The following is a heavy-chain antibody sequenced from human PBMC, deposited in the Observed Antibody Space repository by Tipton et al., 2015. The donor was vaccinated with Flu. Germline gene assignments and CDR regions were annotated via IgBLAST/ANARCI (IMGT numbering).Heavy chain of an antibody. CDR3: ARRTFSNYVSEPKNWFDP. Sequence: TLSLTCSVSGDSIGSRYYWGWIRQPPGKGLEWIGNICPGSPCYNPSLRSRVTMSVARSNDQFSLRLTSVTAADTAVYFCARRTFSNYVSEPKNWFDPWGQGTLVTVSS. D-gene: IGHD4-11*01. CDR2: ICPGSP. CDR1: GDSIGSRYY. J-gene: IGHJ5*02. V-gene: IGHV4-38-2*01.